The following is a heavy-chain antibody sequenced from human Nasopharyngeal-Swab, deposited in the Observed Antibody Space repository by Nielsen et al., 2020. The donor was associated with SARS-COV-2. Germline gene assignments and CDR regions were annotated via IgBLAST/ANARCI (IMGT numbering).Heavy chain of an antibody. J-gene: IGHJ3*02. D-gene: IGHD1-26*01. CDR3: ARDDDSGSYSDAFDI. CDR1: GYTFSSYW. Sequence: GGSLRLSCAGSGYTFSSYWMHWVRQVPGEGLVWVSRIDNYGSITDYADSVKGRFTISRDNSKNTLYLQMNSLRAEDTAVYYCARDDDSGSYSDAFDIWGQGTMVTVSS. CDR2: IDNYGSIT. V-gene: IGHV3-74*01.